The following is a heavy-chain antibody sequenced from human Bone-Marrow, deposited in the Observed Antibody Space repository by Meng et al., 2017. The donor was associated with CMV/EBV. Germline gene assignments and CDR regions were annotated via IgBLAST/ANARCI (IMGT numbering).Heavy chain of an antibody. CDR2: TRNKADGETT. CDR1: GFTVSDHY. V-gene: IGHV3-72*01. J-gene: IGHJ4*02. Sequence: GESLKISCAASGFTVSDHYMDWVRQAPGKGLEWVGRTRNKADGETTDYAASVKGRFTISRDDSKNSLYLQMNSLKTEDTAVYYCARDRHCSSPTCYTGFDYCGQGTLVTVSS. CDR3: ARDRHCSSPTCYTGFDY. D-gene: IGHD2-2*02.